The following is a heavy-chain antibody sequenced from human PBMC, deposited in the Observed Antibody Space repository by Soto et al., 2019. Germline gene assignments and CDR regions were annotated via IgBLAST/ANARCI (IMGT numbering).Heavy chain of an antibody. J-gene: IGHJ3*02. CDR3: ARSHTYYYDSSGPGGAFDI. D-gene: IGHD3-22*01. V-gene: IGHV3-30-3*02. Sequence: GGCLGLCCAACGFSVRDSVVDWVRKAQGKGLDCVEVISYDGTNNYYAHSVKGRFTISRDNSKNTQHLQMNSLRAEDTAVCYCARSHTYYYDSSGPGGAFDIWGQGTMVTVSS. CDR2: ISYDGTNN. CDR1: GFSVRDSV.